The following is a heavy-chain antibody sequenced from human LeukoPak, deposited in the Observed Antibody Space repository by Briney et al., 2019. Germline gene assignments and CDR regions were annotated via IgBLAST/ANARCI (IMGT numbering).Heavy chain of an antibody. V-gene: IGHV3-49*04. J-gene: IGHJ4*02. CDR2: IRSEAYSGTP. CDR3: ARDPGGYYYDSSGYPYYFDY. Sequence: PGGSLRLSCTASGFTFRDYAVSGVRQAPREVVEWGGFIRSEAYSGTPEYAASAKGRFTISTDDSKSIAYLLMYSLKTEDTAVYYCARDPGGYYYDSSGYPYYFDYWGQGTLVTVSS. CDR1: GFTFRDYA. D-gene: IGHD3-22*01.